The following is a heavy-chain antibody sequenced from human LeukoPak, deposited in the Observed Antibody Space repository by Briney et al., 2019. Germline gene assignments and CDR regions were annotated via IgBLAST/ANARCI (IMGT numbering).Heavy chain of an antibody. CDR3: ARAPRGYSYGYDY. V-gene: IGHV3-21*01. D-gene: IGHD5-18*01. J-gene: IGHJ4*02. Sequence: GGSLRLSCAASRFSFNTDTMNWVRQAPGKGLEWLSSISSSSGSKYYADSVRGRFIISRDNAKKSLYLQMNSLRAEDTAVYYCARAPRGYSYGYDYWGQGTLVTVSS. CDR2: ISSSSGSK. CDR1: RFSFNTDT.